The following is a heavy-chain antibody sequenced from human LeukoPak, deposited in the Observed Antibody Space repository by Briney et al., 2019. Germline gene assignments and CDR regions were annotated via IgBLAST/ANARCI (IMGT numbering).Heavy chain of an antibody. Sequence: TSETLSLTCTVSGGSVSGGNYYCSWIRQSPGKGLEWIGYVHYSGSTVYNPSLKSRVTMSIDTSKNQFSLNLSSATAADTAVYYCTRTGSTGGYWGQGTLVTVSS. CDR2: VHYSGST. J-gene: IGHJ4*02. D-gene: IGHD1-7*01. V-gene: IGHV4-61*01. CDR3: TRTGSTGGY. CDR1: GGSVSGGNYY.